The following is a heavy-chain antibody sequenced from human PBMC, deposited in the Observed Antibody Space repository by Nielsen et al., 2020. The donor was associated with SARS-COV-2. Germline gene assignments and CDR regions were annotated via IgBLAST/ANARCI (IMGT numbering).Heavy chain of an antibody. CDR3: ARDLRRSSLAYYYYGMDV. Sequence: GESLKISCAASGFTFSSYGMHWVRQAPGKGLEWVAVISYDGSNKYYADSVKGRFTISRDNSKNTLYLQMNSLRAEDTAVYYCARDLRRSSLAYYYYGMDVWGQGTTVTVSS. CDR2: ISYDGSNK. CDR1: GFTFSSYG. V-gene: IGHV3-30*03. J-gene: IGHJ6*02. D-gene: IGHD6-13*01.